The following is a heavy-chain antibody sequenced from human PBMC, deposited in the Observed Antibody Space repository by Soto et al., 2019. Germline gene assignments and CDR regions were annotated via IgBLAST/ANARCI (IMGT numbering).Heavy chain of an antibody. CDR3: ARSSIEPRVFMYPFDS. J-gene: IGHJ4*02. CDR2: IYYDGNT. Sequence: SETLSLTCTVSRDSIASISHYWGWIREPQGNGLECIANIYYDGNTYYNPSLKSRVAISLDTSKNQFSLRLNSVTAADTAVYYCARSSIEPRVFMYPFDSWGQGTLVTVS. D-gene: IGHD6-6*01. V-gene: IGHV4-39*01. CDR1: RDSIASISHY.